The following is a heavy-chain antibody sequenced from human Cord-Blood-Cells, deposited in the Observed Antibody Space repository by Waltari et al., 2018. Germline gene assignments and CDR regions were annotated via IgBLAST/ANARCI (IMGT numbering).Heavy chain of an antibody. Sequence: QITLKESGPTLVKPTQTLTLTCTFSGFSLSTRGVGVGWIRQPPGKALEWLALIYWNDDKRYSPSLKSRLTITKDTSKNQVVLTMTNMDPVDTATYYCAHSRGYCSSTSCYDAFDIWGQGTMVTVSS. CDR1: GFSLSTRGVG. V-gene: IGHV2-5*01. D-gene: IGHD2-2*01. J-gene: IGHJ3*02. CDR3: AHSRGYCSSTSCYDAFDI. CDR2: IYWNDDK.